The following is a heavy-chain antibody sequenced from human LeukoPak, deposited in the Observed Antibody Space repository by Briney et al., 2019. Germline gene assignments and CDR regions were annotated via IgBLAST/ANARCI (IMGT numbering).Heavy chain of an antibody. D-gene: IGHD2-21*02. Sequence: GGSLRLSCAASGFTFSSYAMSWVRQAPGKGLEWVSAISGSGGSTHYADSVKGRFTISRDNSKNTLYLQMNSLRAEDTAVYYCALAYCGGDCYPYYFDYWGQGTLVTVSS. CDR1: GFTFSSYA. CDR2: ISGSGGST. CDR3: ALAYCGGDCYPYYFDY. J-gene: IGHJ4*02. V-gene: IGHV3-23*01.